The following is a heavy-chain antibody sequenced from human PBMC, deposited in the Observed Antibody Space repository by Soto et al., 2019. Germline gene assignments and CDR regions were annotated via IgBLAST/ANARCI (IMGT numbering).Heavy chain of an antibody. V-gene: IGHV3-23*01. Sequence: GGSLRLSCAASGFTFSSYAMSWVRQAPGKGLEWVSAISGSGGSTYYADSVKGRFTISRDNSKNTLYLQMNSLRAEDTAVYYCAKDPANRQMVTLRIAVAGVFDYWGQGTLVTVSS. D-gene: IGHD6-19*01. CDR2: ISGSGGST. CDR1: GFTFSSYA. CDR3: AKDPANRQMVTLRIAVAGVFDY. J-gene: IGHJ4*02.